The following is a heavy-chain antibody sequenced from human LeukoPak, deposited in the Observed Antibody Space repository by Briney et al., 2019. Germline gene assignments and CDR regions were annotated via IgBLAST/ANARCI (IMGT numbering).Heavy chain of an antibody. CDR2: IFYTGDS. V-gene: IGHV4-59*08. CDR1: GVSSSSSY. Sequence: PSETLSLTCTVSGVSSSSSYWSWIRQPPGKGLEWIGYIFYTGDSNRNPSFKSRVSISLDTSKDQISLKLSSVTAADTAMYYCARHRFASPLDSWGQGTLVTVSS. J-gene: IGHJ4*02. D-gene: IGHD2-21*01. CDR3: ARHRFASPLDS.